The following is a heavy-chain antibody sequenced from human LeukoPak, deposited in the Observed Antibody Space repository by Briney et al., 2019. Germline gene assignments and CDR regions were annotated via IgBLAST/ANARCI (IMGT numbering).Heavy chain of an antibody. D-gene: IGHD1-26*01. CDR3: VRAGYSGSYYFDS. CDR2: ISSSGSTI. J-gene: IGHJ4*02. CDR1: GFTFSSYT. Sequence: PGGSLRLSCAASGFTFSSYTMNWVRQAPGKGLEWVSHISSSGSTIYYADSVKGRFTISRDNAKNSLYLQMDSLRVEDTAVYYCVRAGYSGSYYFDSWGQGTLVTVSS. V-gene: IGHV3-48*01.